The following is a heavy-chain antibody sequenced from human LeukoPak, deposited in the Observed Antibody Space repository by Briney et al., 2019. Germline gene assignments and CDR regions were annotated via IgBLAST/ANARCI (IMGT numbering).Heavy chain of an antibody. CDR2: ISGSGGST. CDR3: AGHYYDSSGYRSM. D-gene: IGHD3-22*01. CDR1: GFTFSSYS. V-gene: IGHV3-23*01. J-gene: IGHJ4*02. Sequence: TGGSLRLSCAVSGFTFSSYSMNWVRQAPGKGLEWVSAISGSGGSTYYADSVKGRFTISRDNSKNTLYLQMNSLRAEDTAVYYCAGHYYDSSGYRSMWGQGTLVTVSS.